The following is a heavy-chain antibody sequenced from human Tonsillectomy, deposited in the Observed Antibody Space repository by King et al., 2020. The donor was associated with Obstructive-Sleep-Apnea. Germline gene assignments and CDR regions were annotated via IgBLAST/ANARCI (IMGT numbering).Heavy chain of an antibody. Sequence: VQLVESGGGVVQPGRSLRLSCAASGFTFSSYAMHWVRQAPGKGLEWVAVISYGGSNKYYADSVKGRFTISRDNSKSTLYLQMNSLRAEDTAVYYCARDALGYCTGGSCYSPRWFDLWGQGTLVTVSS. D-gene: IGHD2-15*01. CDR1: GFTFSSYA. J-gene: IGHJ5*02. CDR3: ARDALGYCTGGSCYSPRWFDL. CDR2: ISYGGSNK. V-gene: IGHV3-30*04.